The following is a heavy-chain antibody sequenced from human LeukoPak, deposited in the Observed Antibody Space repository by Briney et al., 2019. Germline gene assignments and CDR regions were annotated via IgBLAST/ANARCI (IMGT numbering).Heavy chain of an antibody. CDR3: ARDHGGVPAEIDP. CDR2: IIPIFGTA. CDR1: GGTFSSYA. D-gene: IGHD2-2*01. V-gene: IGHV1-69*13. J-gene: IGHJ5*02. Sequence: SVKVSCKASGGTFSSYAISWVRQAPGQGLEWMGGIIPIFGTANYAQKFQGRVTITADESTSTAYMELSSLRSEDTAVYYCARDHGGVPAEIDPWGQGTLVTVSS.